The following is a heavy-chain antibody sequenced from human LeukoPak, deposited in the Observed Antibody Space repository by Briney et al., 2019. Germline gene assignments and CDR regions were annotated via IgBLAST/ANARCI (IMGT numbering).Heavy chain of an antibody. D-gene: IGHD3-10*01. J-gene: IGHJ4*02. CDR3: ARAPNYGSGNYYDY. CDR1: GFSFDDYG. CDR2: INWNGDST. Sequence: GGSLRLSCAASGFSFDDYGMSWVRHTPGKGLEWVSNINWNGDSTSYADSVKGRFTISRDNAKNSLYLQMNSLRAEDTALYYCARAPNYGSGNYYDYWGQGTLVTVSS. V-gene: IGHV3-20*04.